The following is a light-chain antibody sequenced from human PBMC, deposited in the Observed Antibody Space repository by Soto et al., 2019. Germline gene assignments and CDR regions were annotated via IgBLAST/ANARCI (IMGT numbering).Light chain of an antibody. CDR2: GAS. CDR3: QQYGTSPLT. V-gene: IGKV3-20*01. J-gene: IGKJ1*01. CDR1: QSVSSNY. Sequence: EIVLTQSPDTLSLSPGEIATLSCRASQSVSSNYLAWYQQKPGQAPRLLIYGASSRATGIPDRFSGSGSGADFTLTIIRLEPEDFAVYYCQQYGTSPLTFGQGTKVEIK.